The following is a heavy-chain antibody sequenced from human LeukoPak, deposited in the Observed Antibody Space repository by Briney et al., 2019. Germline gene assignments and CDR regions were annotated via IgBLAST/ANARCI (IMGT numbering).Heavy chain of an antibody. V-gene: IGHV4-30-4*01. J-gene: IGHJ5*02. D-gene: IGHD5-18*01. CDR3: ARDYSYNGVGWFDP. CDR2: IYYSGNT. CDR1: GGSISSGDYY. Sequence: PSETLSLTCTVSGGSISSGDYYWSWIRQPPGKGLEWIGYIYYSGNTYYNPSLKSRVTISVDTSKNQFSLKLNSVTAADTAVYYCARDYSYNGVGWFDPWGQGTLVTVSS.